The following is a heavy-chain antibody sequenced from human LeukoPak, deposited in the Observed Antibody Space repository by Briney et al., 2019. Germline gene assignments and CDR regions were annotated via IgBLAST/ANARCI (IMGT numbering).Heavy chain of an antibody. CDR1: GFTFSSYG. J-gene: IGHJ4*02. V-gene: IGHV3-33*01. D-gene: IGHD6-19*01. CDR2: IWYDGSNK. CDR3: ARDRTLYSSAPGGDY. Sequence: GRSLRLSCAASGFTFSSYGMQWVRQAPGKGLEWGAVIWYDGSNKYYADSVKGRFTISRDNSKNTLYLQVNSLRAEDTAVYYCARDRTLYSSAPGGDYWGQGTLVTVSS.